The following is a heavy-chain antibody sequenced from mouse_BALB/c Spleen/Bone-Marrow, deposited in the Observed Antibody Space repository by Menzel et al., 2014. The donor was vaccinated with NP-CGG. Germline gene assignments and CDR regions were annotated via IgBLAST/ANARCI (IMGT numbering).Heavy chain of an antibody. J-gene: IGHJ4*01. Sequence: VQLQQSGAELVKPGASVKLSCTASGFNIKDTYMHWVKQRPEQGLEWIGRIDPANGNTKYDPKFQGKATIKADTSSNTAYVQLSSLTSEDTAVYYCARATPYYPLDYWGQGNSVTVSS. V-gene: IGHV14-3*02. CDR2: IDPANGNT. CDR1: GFNIKDTY. CDR3: ARATPYYPLDY.